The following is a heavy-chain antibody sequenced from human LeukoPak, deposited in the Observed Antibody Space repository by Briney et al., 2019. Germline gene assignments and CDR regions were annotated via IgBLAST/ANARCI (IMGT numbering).Heavy chain of an antibody. CDR1: GGSISSYY. CDR2: INHSGST. D-gene: IGHD3-10*01. Sequence: KTSETLSLTCTVSGGSISSYYWSWIRQPPGKGLEWIGEINHSGSTNYNPSLKSRVTISVDTSKNQFSLKLSSVTAADTAVYYCAFLSLVRGVKGWFDPWGQGTLVTVSS. J-gene: IGHJ5*02. CDR3: AFLSLVRGVKGWFDP. V-gene: IGHV4-34*01.